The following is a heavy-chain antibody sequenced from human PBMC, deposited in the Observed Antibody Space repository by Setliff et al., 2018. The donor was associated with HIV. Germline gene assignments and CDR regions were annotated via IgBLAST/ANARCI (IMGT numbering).Heavy chain of an antibody. Sequence: SETLSLTCTVSGGSISSYYWSWIRQPAGKGLEWIGRIYTSGSTNYNPSLKSRVTMSVDTSKNQFSLKLSSVTAADTAVYYCARDTTPGIGQAANWFDPWGHGTLVTVSS. V-gene: IGHV4-4*07. D-gene: IGHD1-1*01. J-gene: IGHJ5*02. CDR3: ARDTTPGIGQAANWFDP. CDR1: GGSISSYY. CDR2: IYTSGST.